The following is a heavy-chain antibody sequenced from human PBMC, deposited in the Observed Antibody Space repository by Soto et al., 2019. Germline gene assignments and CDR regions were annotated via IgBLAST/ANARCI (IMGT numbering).Heavy chain of an antibody. Sequence: WASVKVSCKASGYTFTSYYMHWVRQAPGQGLEWMGIINPSGGSTSYAQKFQGRVTMTRDTSTSTVYMELSSLRSEDTAVYYCARDIAAAGESYYYYGMDVWGQGTTVTVSS. D-gene: IGHD6-13*01. CDR2: INPSGGST. CDR1: GYTFTSYY. V-gene: IGHV1-46*01. J-gene: IGHJ6*02. CDR3: ARDIAAAGESYYYYGMDV.